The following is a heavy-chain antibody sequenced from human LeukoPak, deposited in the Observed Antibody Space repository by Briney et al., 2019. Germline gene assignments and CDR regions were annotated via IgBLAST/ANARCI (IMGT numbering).Heavy chain of an antibody. V-gene: IGHV4-39*01. CDR1: GGSISSRSHY. CDR3: ARLLYDSRGYYYFDY. CDR2: IYYSGST. Sequence: SETLSLTCTVSGGSISSRSHYWGWIRQPPGKGLEWIGSIYYSGSTYDNPSLKSRVTISVDTSKNQFSLKLNSVTAADAAVYYCARLLYDSRGYYYFDYWGRGTLVTVSS. J-gene: IGHJ4*02. D-gene: IGHD3-22*01.